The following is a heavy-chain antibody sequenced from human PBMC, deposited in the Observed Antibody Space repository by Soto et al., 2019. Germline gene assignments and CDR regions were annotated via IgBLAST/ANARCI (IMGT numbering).Heavy chain of an antibody. V-gene: IGHV3-53*01. Sequence: EVQLVESGGGLNHHGGSLRLSCAASGFYVRNNYMSWVRQAPGKGLEWVSVIFGGGTTYYADSVKGRFTISRDSSKNTLYLEMNSLRAEDTAVYYCARDGVTSYGMDVWGLGTTVTVSS. D-gene: IGHD3-3*01. J-gene: IGHJ6*02. CDR2: IFGGGTT. CDR3: ARDGVTSYGMDV. CDR1: GFYVRNNY.